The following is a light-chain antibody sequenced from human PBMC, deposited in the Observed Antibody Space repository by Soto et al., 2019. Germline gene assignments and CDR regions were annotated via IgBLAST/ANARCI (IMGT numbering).Light chain of an antibody. J-gene: IGLJ1*01. CDR1: SSNIGNNA. CDR2: YDD. CDR3: AAWDDSLNRNV. Sequence: QSVLTQPPSVSGAPRQRVTISCSGSSSNIGNNAVNWYQQLPGKAPKLLIYYDDLLPSWVSDRFSGSKSGTSASLAISGLQSEDEPDYYCAAWDDSLNRNVFGTGTKVTV. V-gene: IGLV1-36*01.